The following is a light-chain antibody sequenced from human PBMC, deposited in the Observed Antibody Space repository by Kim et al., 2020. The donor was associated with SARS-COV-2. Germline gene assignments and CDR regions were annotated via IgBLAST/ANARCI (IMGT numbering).Light chain of an antibody. CDR1: QSVSSY. CDR2: DAS. J-gene: IGKJ4*01. V-gene: IGKV3-11*01. Sequence: EIVLTQSPATLSLSPGERATLSCRASQSVSSYLAWSQQKPGQAPRLLIYDASNRATGIPARFSGSGSGTDFTLTIGSLEPEDFAVYYCQQRGNWPLTFGGGTKVDIK. CDR3: QQRGNWPLT.